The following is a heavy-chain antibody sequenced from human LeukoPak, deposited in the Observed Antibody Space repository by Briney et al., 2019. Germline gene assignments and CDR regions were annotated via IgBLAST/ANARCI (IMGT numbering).Heavy chain of an antibody. J-gene: IGHJ3*02. D-gene: IGHD3-22*01. CDR3: ARGVDDSSGYDAFDI. V-gene: IGHV3-20*04. Sequence: GGSLRLSCAASGFTFDDYGMSWVRQAPGKGLEWVSGINWNGGSTGYADSVKGRFTISRDNAKNSLYLQMNSLRAEDTALYYCARGVDDSSGYDAFDIWGQGTRVTVSS. CDR1: GFTFDDYG. CDR2: INWNGGST.